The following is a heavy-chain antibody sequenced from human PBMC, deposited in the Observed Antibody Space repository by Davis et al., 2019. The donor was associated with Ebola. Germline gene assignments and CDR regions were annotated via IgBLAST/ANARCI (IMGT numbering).Heavy chain of an antibody. CDR2: IYYSGST. CDR3: ARRGTGDWYFDL. D-gene: IGHD7-27*01. Sequence: PSETLSLTCTVSGGSISSSSYYWGWIRQPPGKGLEWIGSIYYSGSTYYNPSLKSRVTISVDTSKNQFSLKLSSVTAADTAVYYCARRGTGDWYFDLWGRGTLVTVSS. CDR1: GGSISSSSYY. V-gene: IGHV4-39*01. J-gene: IGHJ2*01.